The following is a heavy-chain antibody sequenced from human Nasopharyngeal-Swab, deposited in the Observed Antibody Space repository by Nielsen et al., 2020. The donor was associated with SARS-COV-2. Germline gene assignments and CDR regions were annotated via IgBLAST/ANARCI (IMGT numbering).Heavy chain of an antibody. CDR3: ASLSSSSWFFDY. D-gene: IGHD6-13*01. V-gene: IGHV3-30-3*01. CDR1: GFIFSTYA. Sequence: LSLTCAASGFIFSTYAMHWVRQAPGKGLEWVALISYDGSSNYYAHSVKGRFTISRDNSKNTLYLQMNSLRAEDTAVYYCASLSSSSWFFDYWGQGTLVTVSS. J-gene: IGHJ4*02. CDR2: ISYDGSSN.